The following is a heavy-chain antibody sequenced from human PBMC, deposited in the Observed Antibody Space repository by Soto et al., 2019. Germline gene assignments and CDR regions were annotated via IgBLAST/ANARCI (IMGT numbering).Heavy chain of an antibody. CDR2: IWYDGSNK. J-gene: IGHJ6*02. CDR3: ASWGNIVAMSLRGGYHGMDV. D-gene: IGHD5-12*01. CDR1: GFTFSRYG. Sequence: QVQLVESGGGVVQPGRSLRLSCAASGFTFSRYGMHWVRQAPVKGLEWVAVIWYDGSNKYYADSVKGRFTISRDNSKYTLYMQMNILSAVVTDVYYLASWGNIVAMSLRGGYHGMDVWGQGTTVTVSS. V-gene: IGHV3-33*01.